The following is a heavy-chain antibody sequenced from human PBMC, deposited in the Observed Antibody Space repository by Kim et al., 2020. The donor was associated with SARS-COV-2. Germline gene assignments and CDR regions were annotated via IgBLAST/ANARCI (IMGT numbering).Heavy chain of an antibody. CDR2: INPNSGGT. CDR3: ARRMGLHYYDSSGNYYYYYYMDV. J-gene: IGHJ6*03. CDR1: GYTFTGYY. D-gene: IGHD3-22*01. V-gene: IGHV1-2*02. Sequence: ASVKVSCKASGYTFTGYYMHWVRQAPGQGLEWMGWINPNSGGTNYAQKFQGRVTMTRDTSISTAYMELSRLRSDDTAVYYCARRMGLHYYDSSGNYYYYYYMDVWGKGTTVTVSS.